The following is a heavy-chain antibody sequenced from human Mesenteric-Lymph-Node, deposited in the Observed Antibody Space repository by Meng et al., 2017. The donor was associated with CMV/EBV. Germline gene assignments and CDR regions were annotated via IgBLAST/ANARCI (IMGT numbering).Heavy chain of an antibody. CDR3: AALVQATTGWFDP. J-gene: IGHJ5*02. CDR1: GGSCSSVSFF. Sequence: VSGGSCSSVSFFWSWIRQPPGKRLEWIGNIYYSGSTNYNPSLKSRVTISADTSKNQFSLKVTSVTAADTAVYYCAALVQATTGWFDPWGQGTLVTVSS. CDR2: IYYSGST. D-gene: IGHD4-17*01. V-gene: IGHV4-61*01.